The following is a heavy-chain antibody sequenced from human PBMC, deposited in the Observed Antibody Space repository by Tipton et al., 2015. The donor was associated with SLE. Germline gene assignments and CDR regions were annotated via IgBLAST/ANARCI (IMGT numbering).Heavy chain of an antibody. Sequence: TLSLTCAVYNGSFSDYYWGWIRQPPGKGLEWIGSIYYSGSTYYNPSLKSRVTISVDTSKNQFSLKLSSVTAADTAVYYCARDVPHYYGSGSDYWGQGTLVTVSS. CDR1: NGSFSDYY. V-gene: IGHV4-34*01. CDR3: ARDVPHYYGSGSDY. J-gene: IGHJ4*02. CDR2: IYYSGST. D-gene: IGHD3-10*01.